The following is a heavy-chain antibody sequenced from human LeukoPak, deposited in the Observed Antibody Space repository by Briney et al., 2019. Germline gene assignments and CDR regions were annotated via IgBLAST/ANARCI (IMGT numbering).Heavy chain of an antibody. CDR3: AKDLSYDYGDYGGGFFYYYYGMDV. V-gene: IGHV3-30*18. CDR1: GFTFSSYG. CDR2: ISYDGSNK. Sequence: GGSLRLSCAASGFTFSSYGMHWVRQAPGKGLEWVAVISYDGSNKYYAASVKGRFTISRDNSKNTLYLQMNSLRAEDTAVYYCAKDLSYDYGDYGGGFFYYYYGMDVWGKGTTVTVSS. D-gene: IGHD4-17*01. J-gene: IGHJ6*04.